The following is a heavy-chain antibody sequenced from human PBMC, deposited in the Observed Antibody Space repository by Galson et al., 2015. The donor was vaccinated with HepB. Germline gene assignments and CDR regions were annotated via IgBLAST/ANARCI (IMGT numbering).Heavy chain of an antibody. CDR3: ASSSDPTRNWHFDL. Sequence: SLRLSCAASGLIVSNNYMTWVRQASGKGLEWVSLIYGGGDTTYADSVRGRFTISRDISKSTLYVQMTSLTTEDTAVYYCASSSDPTRNWHFDLWGRGTLVIVSS. J-gene: IGHJ2*01. V-gene: IGHV3-66*02. D-gene: IGHD6-19*01. CDR2: IYGGGDT. CDR1: GLIVSNNY.